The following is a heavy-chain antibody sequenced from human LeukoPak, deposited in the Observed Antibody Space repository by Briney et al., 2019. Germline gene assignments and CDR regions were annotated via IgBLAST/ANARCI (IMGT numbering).Heavy chain of an antibody. CDR2: FDPAAGTT. V-gene: IGHV1-24*01. J-gene: IGHJ4*02. CDR3: ATLVVPAAKRGV. D-gene: IGHD2-2*01. Sequence: ASVKVSCKVSGDILTELSIHWVRQTPGKGFEWMGGFDPAAGTTVYAQTFQDRIIMTEDTSTGTTYVELGSLTSDDTVIYYCATLVVPAAKRGVWGQGTLVTVSS. CDR1: GDILTELS.